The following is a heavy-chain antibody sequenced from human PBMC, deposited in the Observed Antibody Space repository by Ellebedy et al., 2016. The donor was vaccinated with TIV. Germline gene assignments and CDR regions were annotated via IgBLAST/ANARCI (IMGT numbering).Heavy chain of an antibody. V-gene: IGHV4-39*01. CDR1: GDSIRSSRFY. Sequence: SETLSLXXTVSGDSIRSSRFYWAWIRQSPGKGLEWIGRFFYSGSTSYSPSFKGRVTISGDSPKNQVSLNLNSVSAADTAVYYCASPHSGSFYGDYWGQGILVTVSS. D-gene: IGHD1-26*01. CDR3: ASPHSGSFYGDY. J-gene: IGHJ4*02. CDR2: FFYSGST.